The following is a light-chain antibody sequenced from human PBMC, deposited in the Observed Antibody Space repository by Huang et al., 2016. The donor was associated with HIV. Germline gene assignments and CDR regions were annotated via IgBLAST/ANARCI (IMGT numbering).Light chain of an antibody. CDR2: DAS. V-gene: IGKV1-33*01. Sequence: DIQMTQSPSSLSASVGDRVTITCQASQHISDYVNWYQQRPGRAPKLLIYDASNLETGVPSRVSGSGYGTDYTLTISSLQPEDSATYYCQHYDNLPMYTFGQGTKLEIK. CDR1: QHISDY. CDR3: QHYDNLPMYT. J-gene: IGKJ2*01.